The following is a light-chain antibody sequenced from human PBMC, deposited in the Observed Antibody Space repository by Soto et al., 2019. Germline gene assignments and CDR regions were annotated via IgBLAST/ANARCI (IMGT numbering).Light chain of an antibody. V-gene: IGKV3-15*01. CDR3: QQYNNWPLPPLVT. Sequence: EIVMTQSPATLSVSPGERATLSCRASQSVSSNLAWYQQKPGQAPRLLIYGASTRATGIPARFSGSGSGIEFTLTISSLQSEDFAVYYCQQYNNWPLPPLVTFGQGTKLEIK. J-gene: IGKJ2*01. CDR2: GAS. CDR1: QSVSSN.